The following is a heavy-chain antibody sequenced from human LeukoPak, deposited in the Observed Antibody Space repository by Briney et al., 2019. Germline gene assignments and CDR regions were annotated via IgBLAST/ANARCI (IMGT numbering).Heavy chain of an antibody. CDR1: GFTFSSHV. J-gene: IGHJ4*02. CDR2: ISGSGEST. D-gene: IGHD3-10*01. CDR3: ARSITMIRGVPVSFDY. Sequence: GSLGLSXXXXGFTFSSHVMSWVRPAPGKGLEGVSVISGSGESTYYADSVEGRFTISRDNSKNTLYLQMNSLRAEDTAVYYCARSITMIRGVPVSFDYWGQGTLVTVSS. V-gene: IGHV3-23*01.